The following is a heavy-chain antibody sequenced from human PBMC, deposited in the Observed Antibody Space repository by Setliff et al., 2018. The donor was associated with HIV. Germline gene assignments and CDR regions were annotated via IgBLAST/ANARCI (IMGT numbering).Heavy chain of an antibody. CDR1: GGSLSSDNW. V-gene: IGHV4-4*02. J-gene: IGHJ6*02. D-gene: IGHD2-2*01. CDR2: IYHTEYT. CDR3: ARGHCSGTNCYGVDYYGMDV. Sequence: SETLSLTCAVSGGSLSSDNWWTWVRQPPGKGLEWIGEIYHTEYTNYSPSLKSRVSMSVNRSKNQFSLNLTSVTAADTAVYYCARGHCSGTNCYGVDYYGMDVWGQGTTVTVSS.